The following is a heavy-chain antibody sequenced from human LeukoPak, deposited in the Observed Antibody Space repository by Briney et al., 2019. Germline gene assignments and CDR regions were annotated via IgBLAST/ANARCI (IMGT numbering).Heavy chain of an antibody. CDR3: ARDDSGGYRRLDP. J-gene: IGHJ5*02. D-gene: IGHD3-22*01. CDR1: GYTVTTYY. Sequence: ASVKVSCKASGYTVTTYYMHWVRQAPGQGLEWMGIINPSGGSTTYAQKFLGRVTMTRDTSTNTVYMELSSLRSEDTAVYYCARDDSGGYRRLDPWGQGTLVTVS. V-gene: IGHV1-46*01. CDR2: INPSGGST.